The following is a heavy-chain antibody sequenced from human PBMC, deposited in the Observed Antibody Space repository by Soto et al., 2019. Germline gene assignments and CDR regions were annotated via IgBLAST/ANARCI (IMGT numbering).Heavy chain of an antibody. CDR1: GGSISNYY. J-gene: IGHJ4*02. Sequence: ETLSLTCTVSGGSISNYYWSWIRQPPGKGLEWIGYIYYSGSINYNPSLKSRVTISEDTSKNQFSLKMSSVTAADTAVYYCAREIAVAGTHYFDYWGQGTLVTVS. V-gene: IGHV4-59*13. D-gene: IGHD6-19*01. CDR2: IYYSGSI. CDR3: AREIAVAGTHYFDY.